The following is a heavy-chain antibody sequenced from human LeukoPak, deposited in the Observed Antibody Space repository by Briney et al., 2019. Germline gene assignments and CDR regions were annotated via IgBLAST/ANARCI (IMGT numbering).Heavy chain of an antibody. CDR2: ITNTGTYS. CDR3: ARDPYSGNYGPYYYYYMDV. CDR1: GFTFSAYN. V-gene: IGHV3-21*04. J-gene: IGHJ6*03. D-gene: IGHD1-26*01. Sequence: GGSLRLSCAASGFTFSAYNMNWVRQAPGKALEWVSSITNTGTYSFYGDSVKGRFTISRDNARNSLYPQMNGLRPEDTAVYYCARDPYSGNYGPYYYYYMDVWGKGTTVTISS.